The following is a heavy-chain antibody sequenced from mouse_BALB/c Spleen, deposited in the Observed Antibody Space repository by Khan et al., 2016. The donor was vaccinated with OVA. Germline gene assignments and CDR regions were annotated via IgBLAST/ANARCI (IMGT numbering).Heavy chain of an antibody. D-gene: IGHD1-1*01. Sequence: EVQLQESGPELVRPGASVKISCKASGYSFTGYFMNWVMQSHGKSLEWIGRINPHIGETFYNQRFKDKATLTVDESSSTAHMELRSLASEDSAVYYCTRIYRSDFDYWGQGTTPRVSS. V-gene: IGHV1-20*02. J-gene: IGHJ2*01. CDR1: GYSFTGYF. CDR2: INPHIGET. CDR3: TRIYRSDFDY.